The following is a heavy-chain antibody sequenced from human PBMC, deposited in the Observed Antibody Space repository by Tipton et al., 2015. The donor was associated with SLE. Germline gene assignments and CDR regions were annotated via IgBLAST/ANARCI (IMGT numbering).Heavy chain of an antibody. Sequence: SSYYWGWVRQAPGKGLEWVSVIYSGGSTYYADSVKGRFTISRHNSKNTLYLQMNSLRAEDTAVYYCARDPGSGWFQFDYWGQGTLVTVSS. J-gene: IGHJ4*02. V-gene: IGHV3-53*04. CDR3: ARDPGSGWFQFDY. CDR2: IYSGGST. D-gene: IGHD6-19*01. CDR1: SSYY.